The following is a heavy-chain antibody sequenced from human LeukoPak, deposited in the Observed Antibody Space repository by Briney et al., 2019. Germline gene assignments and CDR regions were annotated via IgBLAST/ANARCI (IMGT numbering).Heavy chain of an antibody. D-gene: IGHD6-6*01. CDR3: ARGLSGYASSLGY. V-gene: IGHV3-48*03. CDR1: GFTFSSYE. CDR2: ISSSGSTI. J-gene: IGHJ4*02. Sequence: GGSLRLSCAASGFTFSSYEMNWVRQAPGKGLEWVPYISSSGSTIYYADSVRGRFSISRDNAKNTLYLQMNSLRAEDMAVYYCARGLSGYASSLGYWGQGTLVTVSA.